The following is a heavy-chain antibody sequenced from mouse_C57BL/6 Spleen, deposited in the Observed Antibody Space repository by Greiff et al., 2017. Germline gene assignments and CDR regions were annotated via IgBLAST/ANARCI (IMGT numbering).Heavy chain of an antibody. CDR3: DRGYDYEWYFDV. CDR1: GFNIKDYY. J-gene: IGHJ1*03. D-gene: IGHD2-4*01. CDR2: IDPEDGET. Sequence: VQLQQSGAELVKPGASVKLSCTASGFNIKDYYMHWVKQRTEQGLEWIGRIDPEDGETKYAPKFRGKATITADTSSNTAYLQLSSLTSADTAVSYCDRGYDYEWYFDVWGTGTTVTVSS. V-gene: IGHV14-2*01.